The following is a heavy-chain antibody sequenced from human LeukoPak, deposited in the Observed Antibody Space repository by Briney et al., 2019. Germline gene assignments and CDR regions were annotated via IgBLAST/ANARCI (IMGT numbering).Heavy chain of an antibody. Sequence: GGSLRLSCAASGFTFSSYAMHWVRQAPGKGLEWVAVISYDGSNKYYADSVKGRFTVSRDNSKNTLYLQMNSLRAEDTAVYYCARNPPMIVVVIISDYYYGMDVCGQGTTVTVSS. J-gene: IGHJ6*02. CDR1: GFTFSSYA. CDR3: ARNPPMIVVVIISDYYYGMDV. CDR2: ISYDGSNK. V-gene: IGHV3-30-3*01. D-gene: IGHD3-22*01.